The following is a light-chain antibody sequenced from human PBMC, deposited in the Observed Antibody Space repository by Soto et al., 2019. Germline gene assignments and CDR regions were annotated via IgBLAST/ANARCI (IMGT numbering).Light chain of an antibody. CDR1: QGISSY. V-gene: IGKV1-8*01. CDR3: QQYYSYPLYT. Sequence: AIRMTQSPSSLSASTGDRVTITCRASQGISSYLAWYQQKPGKAPKLLIYAASTLQSGGPSRFSGSGSGTDFTLTISCLQSEDFATYYCQQYYSYPLYTFGQGTKLEIK. J-gene: IGKJ2*01. CDR2: AAS.